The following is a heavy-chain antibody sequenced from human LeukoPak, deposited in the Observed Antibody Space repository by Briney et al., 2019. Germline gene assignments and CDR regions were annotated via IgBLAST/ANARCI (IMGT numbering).Heavy chain of an antibody. D-gene: IGHD3-10*01. J-gene: IGHJ4*02. CDR2: ISYDGSNK. CDR1: GFTFSSYG. CDR3: AKDRISYTDPVLFDY. V-gene: IGHV3-30*19. Sequence: GGSLRLSCAASGFTFSSYGMHWVRQAPGKGLEWVAVISYDGSNKYYADSVKGRFTISRDNSKNTLYLQMNSLRAEDTAVFYCAKDRISYTDPVLFDYWGQGTLVTVST.